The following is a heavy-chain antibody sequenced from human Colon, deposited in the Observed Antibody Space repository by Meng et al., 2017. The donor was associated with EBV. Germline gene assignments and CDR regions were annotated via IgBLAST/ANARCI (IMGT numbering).Heavy chain of an antibody. J-gene: IGHJ5*02. CDR3: ARGPYCGGDCYWFDP. CDR1: GDSISSGDYS. D-gene: IGHD2-21*02. V-gene: IGHV4-30-2*01. Sequence: LLLQESDSGLVQPSQSLSLTCAVSGDSISSGDYSWSWILQPPGQGLEWIGYIYHGGTTYNTSLKSRVTISVDNSKNQFSLRLTSVTAADTAVYYCARGPYCGGDCYWFDPWGQGTLVTVSS. CDR2: IYHGGTT.